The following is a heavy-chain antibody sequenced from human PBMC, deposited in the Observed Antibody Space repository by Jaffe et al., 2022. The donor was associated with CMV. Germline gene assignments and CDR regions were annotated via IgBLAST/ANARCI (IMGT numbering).Heavy chain of an antibody. CDR3: AKDPIEATVTTGWEYGMDV. CDR1: GFTFSSYA. J-gene: IGHJ6*02. V-gene: IGHV3-23*01. Sequence: EVQLLESGGGLVQPGGSLRLSCAASGFTFSSYAMSWVRQAPGKGLEWVSAISGSGGSTYYADSVKGRFTISRDNSKNTLYLQMNSLRAEDTAVYYCAKDPIEATVTTGWEYGMDVWGQGTTVTVSS. CDR2: ISGSGGST. D-gene: IGHD4-17*01.